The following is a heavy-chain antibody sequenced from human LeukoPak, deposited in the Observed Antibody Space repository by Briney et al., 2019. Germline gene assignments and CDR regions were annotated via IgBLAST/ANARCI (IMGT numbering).Heavy chain of an antibody. CDR1: GFTFSTYA. CDR2: ISYDGSNK. D-gene: IGHD1-26*01. Sequence: GGSLRLSCAAAGFTFSTYAMHWVRQAPGKGLQGVAVISYDGSNKYFADSVKGRFTISRDNSKNTLYLQMNSLRAEDTAVYYCARDPYSGRYGDYYYYYMDVWGKGTTVTISS. CDR3: ARDPYSGRYGDYYYYYMDV. J-gene: IGHJ6*03. V-gene: IGHV3-30*03.